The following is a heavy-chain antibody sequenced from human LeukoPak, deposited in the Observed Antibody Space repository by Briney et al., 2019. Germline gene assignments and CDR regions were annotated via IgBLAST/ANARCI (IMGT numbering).Heavy chain of an antibody. CDR2: ISSSSSYI. Sequence: GGSLGLSCAASGFTFSRYSMNWVRQAPGKGLEWVSSISSSSSYIYYADSVKGRFTISRDNAKNSLYLQMNSLRAEDTAVYYCARDYYGDYAADYWGQGTLVTVSS. D-gene: IGHD4-17*01. CDR3: ARDYYGDYAADY. J-gene: IGHJ4*02. CDR1: GFTFSRYS. V-gene: IGHV3-21*01.